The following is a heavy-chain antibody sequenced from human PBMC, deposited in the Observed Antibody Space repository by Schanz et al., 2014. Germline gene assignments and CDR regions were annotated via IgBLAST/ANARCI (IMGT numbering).Heavy chain of an antibody. CDR3: AKQIHYDILTVTRN. D-gene: IGHD3-9*01. Sequence: EVQLVESGGGLVQPGGSLRLSCAASGFTLSNSDMHWVRQGTGKGLEWVSTIGYLGDTYYPDSVKGRFTISRDSPKNTLYLQMNSLRAEDTAVYYCAKQIHYDILTVTRNWGQGTLVTVSS. CDR2: IGYLGDT. V-gene: IGHV3-13*01. CDR1: GFTLSNSD. J-gene: IGHJ4*02.